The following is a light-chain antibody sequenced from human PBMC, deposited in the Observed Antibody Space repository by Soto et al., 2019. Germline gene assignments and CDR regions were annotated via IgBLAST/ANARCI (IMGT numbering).Light chain of an antibody. V-gene: IGKV1-9*01. J-gene: IGKJ5*01. Sequence: IQLTQSPSALSAPVGDRVTITCRASQGISSYLAWYQQKPGKAPKLLIYAASTLQSGVPSRFSGSGSGTDFTLTISSRQPEDFATYYCQQLNSYPSITFGQGTRLEI. CDR3: QQLNSYPSIT. CDR2: AAS. CDR1: QGISSY.